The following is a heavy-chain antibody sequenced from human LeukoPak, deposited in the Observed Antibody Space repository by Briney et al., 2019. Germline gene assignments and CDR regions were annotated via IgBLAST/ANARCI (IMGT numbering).Heavy chain of an antibody. D-gene: IGHD6-19*01. CDR1: GFTFDVYA. CDR3: ARILDSAWGELGY. V-gene: IGHV3-43D*03. J-gene: IGHJ4*02. Sequence: PGGSLRLSCAASGFTFDVYAMQWVRQAPGKGLARVSLISWDGGGTYYADTVKGRFTISRDNSKNSLYLQMNSLRAEDTAVYYCARILDSAWGELGYWGQGTLVTVSS. CDR2: ISWDGGGT.